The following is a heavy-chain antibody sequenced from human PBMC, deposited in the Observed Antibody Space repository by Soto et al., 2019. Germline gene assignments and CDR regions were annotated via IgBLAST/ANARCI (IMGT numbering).Heavy chain of an antibody. CDR3: ARSDGRY. V-gene: IGHV4-59*01. Sequence: SETLSLTCTVSGGFISSYYWSWIRQPPGKGLEWIGYIYYSRSTNYNPSLKSRVTISVDTSKNQFSLKLSSVTAADTAVYYCARSDGRYWGQGTLVTVS. CDR1: GGFISSYY. J-gene: IGHJ4*02. CDR2: IYYSRST.